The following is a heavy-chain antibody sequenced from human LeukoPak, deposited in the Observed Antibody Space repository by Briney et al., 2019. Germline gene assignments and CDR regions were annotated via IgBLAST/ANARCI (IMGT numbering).Heavy chain of an antibody. CDR2: ISVYNGYT. D-gene: IGHD6-19*01. CDR1: GYTFTSYG. J-gene: IGHJ4*02. Sequence: ASVKVSCKTSGYTFTSYGITWVRQAPGQGLEWMGWISVYNGYTNYAQKFQSRVTLTTDTSTSTAYMDLRSLRSDDTAVYYCARGGSGWSSDYWGQGTLVTVSS. V-gene: IGHV1-18*04. CDR3: ARGGSGWSSDY.